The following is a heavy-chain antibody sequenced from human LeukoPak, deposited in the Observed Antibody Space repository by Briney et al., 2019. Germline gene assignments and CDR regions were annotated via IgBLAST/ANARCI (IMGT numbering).Heavy chain of an antibody. D-gene: IGHD3-22*01. Sequence: ASVKVSCKASGYTFTSYYMHWVRQAPGQGLEWMGWIDPNSGGTNYAQKFQGRVTMTRDTSISTAYMELSRLRSDDTAVYYCTRGYYYDSSGPSPLDAFDIWGQGTMVTVSS. CDR3: TRGYYYDSSGPSPLDAFDI. CDR1: GYTFTSYY. J-gene: IGHJ3*02. V-gene: IGHV1-2*02. CDR2: IDPNSGGT.